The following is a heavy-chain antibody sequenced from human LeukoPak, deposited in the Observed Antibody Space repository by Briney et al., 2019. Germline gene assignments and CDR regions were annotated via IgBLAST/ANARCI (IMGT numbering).Heavy chain of an antibody. D-gene: IGHD6-19*01. J-gene: IGHJ4*02. Sequence: GESLKISCKGSGYRFTSNWIGWVRQMPGKGLEWMGSIYPGDSDSRYSPSFQGHVTISADKSISTAYLQWSSLKASDTAMYYCARLSPGSSGWIPILVYWGQGTLVTVSS. V-gene: IGHV5-51*01. CDR1: GYRFTSNW. CDR2: IYPGDSDS. CDR3: ARLSPGSSGWIPILVY.